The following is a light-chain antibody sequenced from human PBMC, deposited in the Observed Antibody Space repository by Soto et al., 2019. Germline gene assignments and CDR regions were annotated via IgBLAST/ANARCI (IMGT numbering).Light chain of an antibody. CDR3: AAWDDSLSAFYV. J-gene: IGLJ1*01. V-gene: IGLV1-47*01. Sequence: QSVLTQPPSASRTPGQRVTISCSGSSSNIGSNYVYWYQQLPGTAPKLLIYRNNQRPSGVPGRFSGSKSGTSASLAISGLRSEDEADYYCAAWDDSLSAFYVFGTGTKLTVL. CDR1: SSNIGSNY. CDR2: RNN.